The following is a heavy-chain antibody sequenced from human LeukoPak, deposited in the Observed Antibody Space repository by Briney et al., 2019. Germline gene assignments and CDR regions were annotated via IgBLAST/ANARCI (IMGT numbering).Heavy chain of an antibody. CDR3: ARLMWRSSDAFDI. CDR2: IYYSGST. D-gene: IGHD6-13*01. J-gene: IGHJ3*02. CDR1: GYSISSGFY. V-gene: IGHV4-38-2*02. Sequence: SETLSLTCTVSGYSISSGFYWGWIRQPPGKGLEWIGSIYYSGSTYYNPSLKSRVTISVDTSKNQFSLKLSSVTAADTAVYYCARLMWRSSDAFDIWGQGTMVTVSS.